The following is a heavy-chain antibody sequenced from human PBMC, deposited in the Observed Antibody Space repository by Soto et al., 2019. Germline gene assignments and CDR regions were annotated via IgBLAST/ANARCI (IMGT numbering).Heavy chain of an antibody. Sequence: SVKVSCKASGYTFTGYYMHWVRQARGQRLEWIGKIVVGSGNTNYAQKFQERVTITRDMSTSTAYMELSSLRSEDTAFYYCAAFDPGPMGFDPWGQGTLVTVSS. D-gene: IGHD3-9*01. CDR1: GYTFTGYY. CDR2: IVVGSGNT. CDR3: AAFDPGPMGFDP. J-gene: IGHJ5*02. V-gene: IGHV1-58*02.